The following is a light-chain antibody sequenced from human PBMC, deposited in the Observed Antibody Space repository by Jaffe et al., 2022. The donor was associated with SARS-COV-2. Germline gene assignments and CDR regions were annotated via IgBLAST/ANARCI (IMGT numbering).Light chain of an antibody. CDR2: EVS. J-gene: IGLJ1*01. CDR1: SSDVGGYNY. Sequence: QSALTQPASVSGSPGQSITISCTGTSSDVGGYNYVSWYQQHPGKAPKLMIYEVSNRPSGVPDRFSGSKSGNTASLTISGLQAEDEADYYCSSYTSIVYVFGTGTKVTVL. CDR3: SSYTSIVYV. V-gene: IGLV2-14*01.